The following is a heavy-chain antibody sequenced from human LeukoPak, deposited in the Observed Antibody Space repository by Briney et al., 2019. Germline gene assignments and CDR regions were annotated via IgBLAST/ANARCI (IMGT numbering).Heavy chain of an antibody. V-gene: IGHV3-21*04. D-gene: IGHD2-2*01. CDR1: GFTFSSYS. Sequence: GGSLRLSCAASGFTFSSYSMNWVRQAPGKGLEWVSSISSRSSYIYYADSVKGRFTISRDNAKNSLYLQMNSLRAEDTAVYYCVTRPPCSSTNCLYYFDYWGQGTLVTVAS. CDR3: VTRPPCSSTNCLYYFDY. CDR2: ISSRSSYI. J-gene: IGHJ4*02.